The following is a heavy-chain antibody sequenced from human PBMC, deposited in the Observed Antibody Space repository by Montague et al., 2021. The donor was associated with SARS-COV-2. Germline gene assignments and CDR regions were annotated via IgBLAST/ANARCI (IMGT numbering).Heavy chain of an antibody. CDR1: GGSLNNYF. D-gene: IGHD6-19*01. J-gene: IGHJ3*02. Sequence: SETLSLTCTVSGGSLNNYFWSWIRQPPGKGLEWVGYISDSGSTKYNPSLQSRVTISVDTARNQFSLKLLSVTAADTAVYFCARRESGWLDAFDIWGRGTMVTVSS. V-gene: IGHV4-59*08. CDR2: ISDSGST. CDR3: ARRESGWLDAFDI.